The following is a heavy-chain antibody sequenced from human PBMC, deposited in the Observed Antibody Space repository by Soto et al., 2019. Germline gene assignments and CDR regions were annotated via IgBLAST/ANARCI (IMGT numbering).Heavy chain of an antibody. CDR2: MNWNGDSK. Sequence: EVKLVESGGGLVQPGRSLKISCAASGFTFDDFAMHWVRLAPGKGLEWVSGMNWNGDSKAYAASVKGRFTISRDNSKNALYLYMNSLRPEDTALYYCARDLGGDYGLQYYHYGMDVWGQGTTVTVSS. D-gene: IGHD4-17*01. V-gene: IGHV3-9*01. CDR1: GFTFDDFA. J-gene: IGHJ6*02. CDR3: ARDLGGDYGLQYYHYGMDV.